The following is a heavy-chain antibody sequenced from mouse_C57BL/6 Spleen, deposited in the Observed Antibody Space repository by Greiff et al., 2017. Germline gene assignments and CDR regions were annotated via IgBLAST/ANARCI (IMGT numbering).Heavy chain of an antibody. D-gene: IGHD1-1*01. CDR3: TGGGSSDYFDY. V-gene: IGHV1-15*01. J-gene: IGHJ2*01. CDR2: IDPETGGT. CDR1: GYTFTDYE. Sequence: VQLQQSGAELVRPGASVTLSCKASGYTFTDYEMHWVKQTPVHGLEWIGAIDPETGGTAYNQKFKGKAILTADKSSSTAYMELRSLTSEDSAVYYCTGGGSSDYFDYWGQGTTLTVSS.